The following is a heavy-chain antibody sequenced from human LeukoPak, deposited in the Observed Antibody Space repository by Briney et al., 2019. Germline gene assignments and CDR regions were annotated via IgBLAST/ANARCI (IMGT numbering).Heavy chain of an antibody. CDR1: GGSISSYY. CDR2: IYYSGST. CDR3: ARENYDFNWYFDL. Sequence: SETLSLTCTVSGGSISSYYWSWIRQPPGKGLEWIGYIYYSGSTNYNPSLKSRVTISVDTSKNQFSLKLSSVTAADTAVYYCARENYDFNWYFDLWGRGTLVTVSS. D-gene: IGHD3-3*01. J-gene: IGHJ2*01. V-gene: IGHV4-59*12.